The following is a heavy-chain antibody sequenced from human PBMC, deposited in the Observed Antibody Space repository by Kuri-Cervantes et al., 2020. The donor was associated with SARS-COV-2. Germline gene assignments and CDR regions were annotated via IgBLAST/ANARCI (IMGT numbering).Heavy chain of an antibody. J-gene: IGHJ4*02. CDR1: GYSFTSYW. Sequence: GGSLRLSCKGSGYSFTSYWIGWVRQMPGKGLEWMGIIYPGDSETRYSPSFQGQVTISADKSITTAYLQWSSLKASDTAMYYCARLDSDTSFDYWGQGTLVTVSS. CDR3: ARLDSDTSFDY. D-gene: IGHD2-21*02. CDR2: IYPGDSET. V-gene: IGHV5-51*01.